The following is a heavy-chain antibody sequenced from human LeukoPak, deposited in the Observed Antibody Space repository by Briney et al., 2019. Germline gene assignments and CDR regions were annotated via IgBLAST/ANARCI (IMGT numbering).Heavy chain of an antibody. J-gene: IGHJ4*02. D-gene: IGHD1-26*01. CDR2: INPDSGGT. CDR3: ARCSWENGCH. CDR1: GYIFTDYL. V-gene: IGHV1-2*02. Sequence: GASVKVSCKASGYIFTDYLMHWLRQAPGQGLVWMGWINPDSGGTNSAQNFQGRVTMTRDTSISTAYMELGSLRSDDTAVYYCARCSWENGCHWGQGSLVTVPS.